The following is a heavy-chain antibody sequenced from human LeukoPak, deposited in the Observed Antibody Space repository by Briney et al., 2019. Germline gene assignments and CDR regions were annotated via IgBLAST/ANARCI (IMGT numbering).Heavy chain of an antibody. CDR2: INHSGST. J-gene: IGHJ4*02. V-gene: IGHV4-34*01. Sequence: SETLSLTCAVYGGSFSGYYWSWIRQPPGKGLKWIGEINHSGSTNYNPSLKSRVTISVDTSKNQFSLKLSSVTAADTAVYYCELFVVVVPAANYRRGVVDNTADYWGQGTLVTVSS. CDR3: ELFVVVVPAANYRRGVVDNTADY. CDR1: GGSFSGYY. D-gene: IGHD2-2*01.